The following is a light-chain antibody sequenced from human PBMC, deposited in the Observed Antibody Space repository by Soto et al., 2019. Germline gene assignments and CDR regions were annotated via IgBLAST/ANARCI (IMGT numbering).Light chain of an antibody. V-gene: IGLV1-40*01. J-gene: IGLJ3*02. CDR3: QSYDTSRFGLM. Sequence: QSVLTQPPSVTGAPGQRVTISCTWTTSNIGTGYGVHWYQQFPGTAPRLLTYGDNNRPSGVPDRFSGSKSGTSASLAITGLQAEDEAEYYCQSYDTSRFGLMFGGGTKLTVL. CDR2: GDN. CDR1: TSNIGTGYG.